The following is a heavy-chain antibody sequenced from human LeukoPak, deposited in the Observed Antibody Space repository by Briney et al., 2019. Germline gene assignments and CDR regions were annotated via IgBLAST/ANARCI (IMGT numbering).Heavy chain of an antibody. D-gene: IGHD3-22*01. CDR3: ASSYYYDGTRYFDY. CDR2: IYYTGST. J-gene: IGHJ4*02. Sequence: SETLSLICTVSVGFITSYYWTWLRHPPGKGLEGIGYIYYTGSTKSNPSLKSRVTISLDMSKNQFSLKLSSVTAADTAIYYCASSYYYDGTRYFDYWGLGTLVTVSS. V-gene: IGHV4-59*08. CDR1: VGFITSYY.